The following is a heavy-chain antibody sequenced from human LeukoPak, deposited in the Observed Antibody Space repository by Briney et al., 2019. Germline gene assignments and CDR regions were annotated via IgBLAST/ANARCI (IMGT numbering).Heavy chain of an antibody. CDR1: GIAFSTYA. V-gene: IGHV3-23*01. CDR3: AKDTAQGYTYGTIEQDY. CDR2: VSESGEIT. Sequence: GGSLRLSCAASGIAFSTYAMSWVSQAPGKGLEWVSVVSESGEITHYADSVKGRFTISRDNSKNTVYLQMNSLRAEDSAVYYCAKDTAQGYTYGTIEQDYWGQGTRVTVSS. D-gene: IGHD5-18*01. J-gene: IGHJ4*02.